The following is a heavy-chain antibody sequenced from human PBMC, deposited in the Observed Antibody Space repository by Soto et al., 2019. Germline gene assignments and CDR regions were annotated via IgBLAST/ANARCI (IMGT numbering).Heavy chain of an antibody. J-gene: IGHJ4*02. V-gene: IGHV3-23*01. CDR2: ISGSGSNT. D-gene: IGHD3-10*01. Sequence: GGSLRLSCAVSGFSLSNYAMSWVRQAPGKGLEWVSAISGSGSNTYYIDSVKGRFTISRDRSKTTLFLQMNNLRAEDTAVYYCAKGGITLVRGSFDYWGQGALVTV. CDR3: AKGGITLVRGSFDY. CDR1: GFSLSNYA.